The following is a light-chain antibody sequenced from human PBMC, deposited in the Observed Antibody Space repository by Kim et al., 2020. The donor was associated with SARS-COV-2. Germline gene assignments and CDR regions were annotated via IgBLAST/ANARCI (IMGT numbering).Light chain of an antibody. CDR1: QSILYSSNNKNY. CDR3: QQYYSTPPT. Sequence: RAAINCKSSQSILYSSNNKNYLTWYPQRPGQPPRLLIHWASTRESGVPDRFSGSGSGTDFTLTISSLQAEDVAVYYCQQYYSTPPTFGQGTKLEI. CDR2: WAS. J-gene: IGKJ2*01. V-gene: IGKV4-1*01.